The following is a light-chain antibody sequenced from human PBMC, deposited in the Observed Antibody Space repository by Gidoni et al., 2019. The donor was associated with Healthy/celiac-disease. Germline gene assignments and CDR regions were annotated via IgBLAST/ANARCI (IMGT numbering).Light chain of an antibody. CDR2: AAS. V-gene: IGKV1-39*01. CDR3: QQSYSTPWT. Sequence: DIQMTQSPSSLSASVGDRVTITCRANQSSSSYLNWYQQKPGKAPKLLIYAASSLQSGVPSRFSGSGSGTDFTLTISSLQPEDFATYYCQQSYSTPWTFGQGTKVEIK. CDR1: QSSSSY. J-gene: IGKJ1*01.